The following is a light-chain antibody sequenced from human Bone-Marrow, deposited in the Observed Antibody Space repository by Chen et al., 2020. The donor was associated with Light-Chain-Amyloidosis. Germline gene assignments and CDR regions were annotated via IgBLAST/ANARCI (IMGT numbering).Light chain of an antibody. CDR3: SSYTSSGTWV. Sequence: QSALTQPASVSGSPGQSIPTSCTGAISDVDSYKSVSWYQQHPGKAPKLLIFDVTDRPSGVSNRFSGSKSGTTASLTISGLQAEDEADYFCSSYTSSGTWVFGGGTKLTVL. CDR1: ISDVDSYKS. J-gene: IGLJ3*02. CDR2: DVT. V-gene: IGLV2-14*01.